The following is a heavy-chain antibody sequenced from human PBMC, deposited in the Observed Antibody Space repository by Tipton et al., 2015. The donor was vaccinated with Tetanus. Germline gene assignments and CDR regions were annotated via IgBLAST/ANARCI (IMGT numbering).Heavy chain of an antibody. CDR1: GFPFSSYA. CDR3: AKDLRPNVGFDL. V-gene: IGHV3-23*01. CDR2: ITASGGGA. J-gene: IGHJ2*01. D-gene: IGHD1-1*01. Sequence: SLRLSCAASGFPFSSYALIWVRQAPGKGLEWVSSITASGGGAYYADSVRGRFTISRDNSRNALYLQMNSRGADDTAVYYCAKDLRPNVGFDLGGRGTLVAVSS.